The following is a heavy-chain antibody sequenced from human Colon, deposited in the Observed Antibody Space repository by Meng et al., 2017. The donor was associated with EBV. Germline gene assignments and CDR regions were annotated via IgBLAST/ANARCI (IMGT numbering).Heavy chain of an antibody. J-gene: IGHJ4*02. CDR2: ITTKASNYAT. Sequence: EVQRVATGGGSVPPGASLRLSCEASGYTFTTSAVHWVRQASGKGLEWVGRITTKASNYATAYVASVEGRFTVSRDDSTNTAYLRMNSLKTEDTAVYYCTNLDYWGQGILVTVSS. CDR1: GYTFTTSA. V-gene: IGHV3-73*02. CDR3: TNLDY.